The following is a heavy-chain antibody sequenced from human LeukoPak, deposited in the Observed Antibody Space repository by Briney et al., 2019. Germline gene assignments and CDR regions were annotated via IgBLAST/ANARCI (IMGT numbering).Heavy chain of an antibody. CDR1: GYSSTNYG. J-gene: IGHJ4*02. CDR2: IHIYRGNT. Sequence: ASVKVSCKASGYSSTNYGISWVRQAPGQGLEWMGWIHIYRGNTNYAQKFQGRVTMTRDMSTSTVYMELSSLRSEDTAVYYCARKGPFDYWGQGTLVTVSS. V-gene: IGHV1-18*01. CDR3: ARKGPFDY.